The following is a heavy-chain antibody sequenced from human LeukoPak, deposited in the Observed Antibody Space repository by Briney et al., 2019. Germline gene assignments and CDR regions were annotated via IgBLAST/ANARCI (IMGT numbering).Heavy chain of an antibody. D-gene: IGHD1-26*01. CDR1: GFSFNAYG. CDR3: ARPSSGSYRTPLDH. CDR2: IWYDGTNK. V-gene: IGHV3-33*01. Sequence: PGKSLRLSCVGSGFSFNAYGIHWVRQGPGKGLEWVALIWYDGTNKYYEDSVKGRFTISRDNSKDTVYLQMDSLRAEDTAVYYCARPSSGSYRTPLDHWGQGTLVTVSS. J-gene: IGHJ5*02.